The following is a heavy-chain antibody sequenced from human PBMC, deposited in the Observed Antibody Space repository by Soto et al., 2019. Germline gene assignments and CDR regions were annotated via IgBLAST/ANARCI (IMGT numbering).Heavy chain of an antibody. CDR3: AKEKSIAARPFDY. CDR2: ISWNSGTI. Sequence: GGSLRLSCAASGFTFADYGMHWVRQAPGKGLEWVSFISWNSGTIGYADSVKGRFTISRDNAKNFLYLQMNSLRPEDAALYYCAKEKSIAARPFDYWGQGTLVTVSS. V-gene: IGHV3-9*01. D-gene: IGHD6-6*01. J-gene: IGHJ4*02. CDR1: GFTFADYG.